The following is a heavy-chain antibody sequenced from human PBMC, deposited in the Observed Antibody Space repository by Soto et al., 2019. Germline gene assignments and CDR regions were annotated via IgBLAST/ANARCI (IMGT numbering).Heavy chain of an antibody. J-gene: IGHJ3*02. Sequence: SETLSLTCTVSGGSISRYYWSWIRQPPGKGLEWIGYIYYSGSTNYNPSLKSRVTISVDTSKNQFSLKLSSVTAADTAVYYCARYNWNDAGAFDIWGQGTMVTVSS. V-gene: IGHV4-59*01. CDR2: IYYSGST. CDR1: GGSISRYY. CDR3: ARYNWNDAGAFDI. D-gene: IGHD1-1*01.